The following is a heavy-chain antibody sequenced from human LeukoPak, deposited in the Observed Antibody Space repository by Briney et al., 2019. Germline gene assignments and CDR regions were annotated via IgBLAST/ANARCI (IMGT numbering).Heavy chain of an antibody. CDR2: IVVGSGNT. CDR3: AAVPGRFDGTVAATRFDY. D-gene: IGHD2-15*01. J-gene: IGHJ4*02. CDR1: GFTFTSSA. Sequence: ASVKVSCKASGFTFTSSAMQWVRQARGQRLEWIGWIVVGSGNTNYAQKFQERVTITRDMSTSTAYMELSSLRSEDTAVYYCAAVPGRFDGTVAATRFDYWGQGTLVTVSS. V-gene: IGHV1-58*02.